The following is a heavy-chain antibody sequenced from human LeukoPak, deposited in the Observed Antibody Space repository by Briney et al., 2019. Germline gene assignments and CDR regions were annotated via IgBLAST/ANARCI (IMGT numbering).Heavy chain of an antibody. V-gene: IGHV3-30*18. CDR3: AKDFLFLGASPYYYMDV. CDR2: ISYDGSNK. J-gene: IGHJ6*03. CDR1: GFTFSSYW. Sequence: GGSLRLSCAASGFTFSSYWMHWVRQAPGKGLEWVAVISYDGSNKYYADSVKGRFTISRDNSKNTLYLQMNSLRAEDTAVYYCAKDFLFLGASPYYYMDVWGKGTTVTVSS. D-gene: IGHD4-17*01.